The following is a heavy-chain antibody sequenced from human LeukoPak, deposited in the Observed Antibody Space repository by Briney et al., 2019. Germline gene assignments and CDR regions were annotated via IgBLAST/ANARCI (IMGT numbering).Heavy chain of an antibody. Sequence: SETLSLTCTVSGGSISSYYWSWIRQPPGKGLEWIGEINHSGSTNYNPSLKSRVTISVDTSKNQFSLKLSSVTAADTAVYYCARSQGRGSTVTPGYWGQGTLVTVSS. D-gene: IGHD4-17*01. V-gene: IGHV4-34*01. J-gene: IGHJ4*02. CDR3: ARSQGRGSTVTPGY. CDR1: GGSISSYY. CDR2: INHSGST.